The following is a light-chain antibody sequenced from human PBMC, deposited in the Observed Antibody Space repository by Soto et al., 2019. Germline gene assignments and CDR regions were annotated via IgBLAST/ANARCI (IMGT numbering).Light chain of an antibody. Sequence: EIVMTQSPATLSMSPGESATLSCRASESVSNNLAWYQQKPGQAPRLLIYGASTRATGIPARFSGSGSGTEFTLTISSLQSEDFAVYYCQQYNNWPTWTFGQGTKVDIK. V-gene: IGKV3-15*01. CDR1: ESVSNN. J-gene: IGKJ1*01. CDR2: GAS. CDR3: QQYNNWPTWT.